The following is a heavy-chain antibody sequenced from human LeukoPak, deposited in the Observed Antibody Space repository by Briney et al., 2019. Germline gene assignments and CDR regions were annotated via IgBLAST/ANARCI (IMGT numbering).Heavy chain of an antibody. CDR1: GFTFSNYW. V-gene: IGHV3-7*01. CDR3: ARDPGFSSFDY. D-gene: IGHD3-3*02. CDR2: MNQDGSVK. Sequence: GGSLRLSCAVSGFTFSNYWVTWVRQTPGKGLEFVANMNQDGSVKNYVGSVKGRFTISRDNAKNSLYLQMSSLRVDDTAIYYCARDPGFSSFDYWGQGTLVTVSS. J-gene: IGHJ4*02.